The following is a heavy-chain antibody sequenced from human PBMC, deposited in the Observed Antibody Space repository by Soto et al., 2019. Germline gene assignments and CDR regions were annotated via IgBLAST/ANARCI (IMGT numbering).Heavy chain of an antibody. V-gene: IGHV3-30*03. J-gene: IGHJ4*02. CDR2: ISYDGSNK. CDR3: VGGQYYFGY. D-gene: IGHD3-10*01. Sequence: QVQLVESGGGVVQPGRSLRLSCAASGFPFTTYGMHWVREGPGKGLEWVAVISYDGSNKFYADSVKGRFTISRDNSKNTLYLPMSSLRPADTALYYCVGGQYYFGYRGQGTLVIVSS. CDR1: GFPFTTYG.